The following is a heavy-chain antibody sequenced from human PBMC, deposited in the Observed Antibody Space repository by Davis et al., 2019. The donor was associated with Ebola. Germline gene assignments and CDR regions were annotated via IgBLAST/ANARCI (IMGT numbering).Heavy chain of an antibody. CDR2: ISWNSGRI. Sequence: SLKISCEASGFRFDDYAMHWVRRAPGKGLEWVSGISWNSGRIGYADAVKGRFTISRDNARNLLFLQMNSLRDEDTAIYYCARDITVGAFSLDHWGQGTLVTVSS. D-gene: IGHD1-26*01. J-gene: IGHJ4*02. CDR3: ARDITVGAFSLDH. CDR1: GFRFDDYA. V-gene: IGHV3-9*01.